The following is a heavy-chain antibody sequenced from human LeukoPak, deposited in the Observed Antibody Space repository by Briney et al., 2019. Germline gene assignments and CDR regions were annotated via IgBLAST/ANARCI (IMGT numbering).Heavy chain of an antibody. J-gene: IGHJ5*02. D-gene: IGHD3-22*01. CDR1: GFIFNNYG. CDR2: ISNDGGGT. Sequence: GGSLRLSCAASGFIFNNYGLIWVRQAPGKGLEWVSAISNDGGGTNYADFVKGRFTISRDNSKNTLFLQMDSLRAEDTALYYCAKGSSGYFVDLWGQGTLVTVSS. V-gene: IGHV3-23*01. CDR3: AKGSSGYFVDL.